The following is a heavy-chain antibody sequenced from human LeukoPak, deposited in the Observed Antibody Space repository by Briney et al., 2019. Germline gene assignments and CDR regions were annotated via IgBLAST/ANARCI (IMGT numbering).Heavy chain of an antibody. D-gene: IGHD3-10*01. CDR1: GFSFSSNY. J-gene: IGHJ4*02. V-gene: IGHV3-66*04. Sequence: GGSLRLSCAASGFSFSSNYMSWVRQAPGKGLEWVSVIYSGGGTFYADSVRGRFTISRDNSKNTLYLQMNSLRAEDTGVYYCARPVGLLFDFDYWGQGTLVTVSS. CDR2: IYSGGGT. CDR3: ARPVGLLFDFDY.